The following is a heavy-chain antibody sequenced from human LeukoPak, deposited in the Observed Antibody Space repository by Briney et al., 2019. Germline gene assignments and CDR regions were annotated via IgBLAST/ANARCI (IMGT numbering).Heavy chain of an antibody. CDR2: IYYSGST. J-gene: IGHJ4*02. V-gene: IGHV4-59*08. CDR3: ARPRRGTAYFFDY. D-gene: IGHD5-18*01. Sequence: TSETLSLTCTVSGGSISSYYWSWIRQPPGKGLEWIGYIYYSGSTNYNPSLKSRVTISVDTSKNQFSLKLSSVTAADTAVYYCARPRRGTAYFFDYWGQGTLVTVSS. CDR1: GGSISSYY.